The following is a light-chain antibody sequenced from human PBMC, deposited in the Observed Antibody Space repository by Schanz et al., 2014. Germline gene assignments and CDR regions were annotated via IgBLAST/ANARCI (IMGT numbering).Light chain of an antibody. CDR3: CSYAGSSAFWV. CDR2: DVS. V-gene: IGLV2-11*01. J-gene: IGLJ3*02. Sequence: QSALTQPRSVSGSPGQSVTISCTGTSSYVGGYNYVSWYQQHPGKAPKLMIYDVSKRPSGVSNRFSGSKSGNTASLTISGLQAEDEADYYCCSYAGSSAFWVFGGGTKLTVL. CDR1: SSYVGGYNY.